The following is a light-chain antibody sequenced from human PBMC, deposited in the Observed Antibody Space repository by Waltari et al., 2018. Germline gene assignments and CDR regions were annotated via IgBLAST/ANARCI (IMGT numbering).Light chain of an antibody. Sequence: SYELAQPPSVSVSPGQTASITCSGDKLGDQYVSWYQQKPGQSPVVVIYRDTERPSGIPERFSGSNSGNTATLTISGTQTMDEADYYCQAWDSSTAVFSGGTKLTVL. CDR1: KLGDQY. V-gene: IGLV3-1*01. J-gene: IGLJ2*01. CDR3: QAWDSSTAV. CDR2: RDT.